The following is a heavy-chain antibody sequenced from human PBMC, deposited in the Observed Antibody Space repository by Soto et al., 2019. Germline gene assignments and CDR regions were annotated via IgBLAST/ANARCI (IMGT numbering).Heavy chain of an antibody. D-gene: IGHD2-8*01. CDR1: GFTFSTYS. J-gene: IGHJ4*02. V-gene: IGHV3-21*01. CDR2: ISSSSSSTYI. CDR3: ARVAVRGGYCTNGVCQSSFDY. Sequence: PGGSLRLSCAASGFTFSTYSMNWARQAPGKGLEWVSSISSSSSSTYIYYADSVKGRFTISRDNAKNSLYLQMNSLRAEDTAVYYCARVAVRGGYCTNGVCQSSFDYWGQGTLVTVSS.